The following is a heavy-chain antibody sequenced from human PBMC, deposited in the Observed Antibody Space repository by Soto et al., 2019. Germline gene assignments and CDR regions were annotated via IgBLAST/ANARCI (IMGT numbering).Heavy chain of an antibody. D-gene: IGHD4-17*01. CDR3: AIRTTVTTRLGY. Sequence: SETLSLTCTVSGGSISSSSYYWGWIRQPPGKGLEWIGSIYYSGSTYYNPSLKSRVTISVDTSKNQFSLKLSSVTAADTAVYYCAIRTTVTTRLGYWGQGTLVTVSS. CDR2: IYYSGST. CDR1: GGSISSSSYY. J-gene: IGHJ4*02. V-gene: IGHV4-39*07.